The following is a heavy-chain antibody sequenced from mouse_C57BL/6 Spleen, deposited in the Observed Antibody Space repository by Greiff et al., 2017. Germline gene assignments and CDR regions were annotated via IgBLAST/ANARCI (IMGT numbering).Heavy chain of an antibody. Sequence: VQLQQSGAELVKPGASVKISCKASGYAFSSYRMNWVKQRPGKGLEWIGQIYPGDGDTNYNGKFKGKATLTADKSSSTAYMQLTILTSEDSAVYFCARYYGSLYYAMDYWGQGTSVTVSS. CDR3: ARYYGSLYYAMDY. CDR1: GYAFSSYR. J-gene: IGHJ4*01. D-gene: IGHD1-1*01. V-gene: IGHV1-80*01. CDR2: IYPGDGDT.